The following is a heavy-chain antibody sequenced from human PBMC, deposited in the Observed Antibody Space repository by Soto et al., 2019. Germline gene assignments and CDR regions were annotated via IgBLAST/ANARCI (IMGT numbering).Heavy chain of an antibody. Sequence: GESLKISCKGSGYSFTSYWIGWVRQMPGKGLEWMGIIYPGDSDTRYSPSFQGQVTISADKSISTAYLQWSSLKASDTAMYYCARQVEARMAAAGTWWFDPWGQGTLVTVSS. CDR1: GYSFTSYW. V-gene: IGHV5-51*01. CDR3: ARQVEARMAAAGTWWFDP. D-gene: IGHD6-13*01. CDR2: IYPGDSDT. J-gene: IGHJ5*02.